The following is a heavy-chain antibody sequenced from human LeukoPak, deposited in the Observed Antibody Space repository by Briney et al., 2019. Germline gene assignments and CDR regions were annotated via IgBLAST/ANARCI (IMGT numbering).Heavy chain of an antibody. CDR1: GFTFNSYS. J-gene: IGHJ4*02. Sequence: GGSLRLSCAASGFTFNSYSMTWVRQAPGKGLEWVAYISSSSSSIYYADSVRGRFTISRDNAKNSLYLEMNSLRDEDTAVYYCATSRGYDFDYWGQGTLVTVSP. D-gene: IGHD2-15*01. CDR2: ISSSSSSI. V-gene: IGHV3-48*02. CDR3: ATSRGYDFDY.